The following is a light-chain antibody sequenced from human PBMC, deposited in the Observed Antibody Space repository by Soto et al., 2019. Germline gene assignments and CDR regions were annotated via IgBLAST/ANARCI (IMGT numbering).Light chain of an antibody. V-gene: IGKV1-6*01. CDR1: QGIRGD. J-gene: IGKJ1*01. Sequence: IQMTQPQSPLSSSLGDRVTITCRASQGIRGDLGWYQQKPGKAPKLLISATSTWQSGVPSRFSGRGSGTNFTLTISSLQPEDFATYYCIQDFISPLTVGQGTKVDIK. CDR3: IQDFISPLT. CDR2: ATS.